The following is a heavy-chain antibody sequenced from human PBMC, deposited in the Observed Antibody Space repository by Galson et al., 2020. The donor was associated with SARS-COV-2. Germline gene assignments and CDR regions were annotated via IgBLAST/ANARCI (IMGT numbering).Heavy chain of an antibody. CDR2: IQQDGSEK. J-gene: IGHJ4*02. Sequence: GGSLRLSCAASGFTFSSYWMSWVRQAPGKGLEWLANIQQDGSEKYYVDSVKGRFTISRDNAKNSLYLQMNSLRAEDTAVYYCARIGSSSWYFDYWGQGTLVTVSS. V-gene: IGHV3-7*01. CDR3: ARIGSSSWYFDY. D-gene: IGHD6-13*01. CDR1: GFTFSSYW.